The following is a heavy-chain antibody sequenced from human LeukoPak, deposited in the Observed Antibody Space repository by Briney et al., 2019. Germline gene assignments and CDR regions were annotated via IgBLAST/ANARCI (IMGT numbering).Heavy chain of an antibody. CDR3: ARGLRRGTSGLAPPFDY. Sequence: PSETLSLTCSVSGGSITSTSYYWGWIRQPPEKGLEWIGSVYYTGGTYYSPSFKSRVTISVDTSKNQFSLKLSSVTAADTAVYYCARGLRRGTSGLAPPFDYWGQGTLVTVSS. CDR1: GGSITSTSYY. CDR2: VYYTGGT. D-gene: IGHD2-15*01. V-gene: IGHV4-39*01. J-gene: IGHJ4*02.